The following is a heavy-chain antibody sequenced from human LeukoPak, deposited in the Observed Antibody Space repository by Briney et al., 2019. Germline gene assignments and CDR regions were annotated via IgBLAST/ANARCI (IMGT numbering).Heavy chain of an antibody. Sequence: PGGSLRLSCAASGFTFSSYAMSWVRQAPGKGLEWVSAISGSGGSTYYADSVKGRFTISRDNSKNTLYLQMNSLRAEDTAVYYCAKDSVDIVVVPAAIHYWGQGTLVTVSS. CDR3: AKDSVDIVVVPAAIHY. V-gene: IGHV3-23*01. CDR1: GFTFSSYA. CDR2: ISGSGGST. D-gene: IGHD2-2*02. J-gene: IGHJ4*02.